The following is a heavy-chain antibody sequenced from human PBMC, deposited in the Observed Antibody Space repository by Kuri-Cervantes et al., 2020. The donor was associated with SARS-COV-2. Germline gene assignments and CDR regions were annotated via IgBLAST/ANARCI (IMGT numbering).Heavy chain of an antibody. CDR1: GFTFSSSW. V-gene: IGHV3-52*01. CDR2: IKCDGSEK. J-gene: IGHJ6*02. Sequence: GESLKIFCAASGFTFSSSWRHWVCQAPEKGLEWVAEIKCDGSEKYYVDSVKGRLTISRDNAKNPLYLQVNSPRAEDMTVYYCVRGRVSYCGGDCYSRYYYYGMDVWGQGTTVTVSS. D-gene: IGHD2-21*02. CDR3: VRGRVSYCGGDCYSRYYYYGMDV.